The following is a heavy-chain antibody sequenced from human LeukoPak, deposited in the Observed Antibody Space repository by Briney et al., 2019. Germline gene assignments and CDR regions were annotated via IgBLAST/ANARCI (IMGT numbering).Heavy chain of an antibody. CDR1: GFAFSNYG. Sequence: GGSLRLSCAASGFAFSNYGMHWVRQAPGKGLQWVAFIRYDGSNKYYADSVKGRFTISRDNSRNTVYLQMSSLGGADTAVYYCAKDGGNYLDYWGRGTLVTVSS. J-gene: IGHJ4*02. D-gene: IGHD3-3*01. V-gene: IGHV3-30*02. CDR2: IRYDGSNK. CDR3: AKDGGNYLDY.